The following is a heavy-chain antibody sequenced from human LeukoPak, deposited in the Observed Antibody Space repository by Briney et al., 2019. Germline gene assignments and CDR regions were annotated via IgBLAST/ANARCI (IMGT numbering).Heavy chain of an antibody. V-gene: IGHV1-8*01. CDR1: GYTFTSYD. J-gene: IGHJ6*02. CDR3: ERDSSRYDFWSGYYISYYYGMDV. D-gene: IGHD3-3*01. Sequence: GASVKVSCKASGYTFTSYDINWVRQATGQGLEWMGWMNPNSGNTGYAQKFQGRVTMTRNTSISTAYMELSSLRSEDTAVYYCERDSSRYDFWSGYYISYYYGMDVWGQGTTVTVSS. CDR2: MNPNSGNT.